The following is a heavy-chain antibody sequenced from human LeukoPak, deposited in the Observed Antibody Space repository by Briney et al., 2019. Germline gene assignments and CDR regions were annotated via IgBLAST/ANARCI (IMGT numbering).Heavy chain of an antibody. CDR3: AAESSCGFFDWFDP. V-gene: IGHV1-58*01. D-gene: IGHD2-15*01. CDR1: GFTFTSSA. CDR2: IVVGSGNT. Sequence: EASVKVSCKASGFTFTSSAVQWVRQARGQRLEWIGWIVVGSGNTNYAQKFQERVTITRDMSTSTAYMELSSLRSEDTAVYYCAAESSCGFFDWFDPWGQGTLVTVSS. J-gene: IGHJ5*02.